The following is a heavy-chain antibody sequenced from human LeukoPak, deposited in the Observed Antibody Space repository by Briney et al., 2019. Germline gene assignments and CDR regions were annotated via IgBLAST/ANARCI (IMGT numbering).Heavy chain of an antibody. V-gene: IGHV4-31*03. D-gene: IGHD1-26*01. CDR2: IYYSGST. CDR1: GGSISSGGYY. Sequence: SETLSLTCTVSGGSISSGGYYWSWIRQHPGKCLEWIGYIYYSGSTNYNPSLKSRVTISVDTSKNQFSLKLSSVTAADTAVYYCAREGGGSYGFDYWGQGTLVTVSS. J-gene: IGHJ4*02. CDR3: AREGGGSYGFDY.